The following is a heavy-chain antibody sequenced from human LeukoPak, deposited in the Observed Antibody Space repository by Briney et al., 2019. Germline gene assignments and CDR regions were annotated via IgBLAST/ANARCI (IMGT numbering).Heavy chain of an antibody. V-gene: IGHV4-34*01. Sequence: PSEILSLTCAVYGGSFSGYYWSWIRQPPGKGLEWIGEINHSGSTNCNPSLKSRVTISVDTPKNQFSLKLSSVTAADTAVYYCARGEGGVVVPAAMDAEYFQHWGQGTLVTVSS. J-gene: IGHJ1*01. CDR2: INHSGST. CDR1: GGSFSGYY. D-gene: IGHD2-2*01. CDR3: ARGEGGVVVPAAMDAEYFQH.